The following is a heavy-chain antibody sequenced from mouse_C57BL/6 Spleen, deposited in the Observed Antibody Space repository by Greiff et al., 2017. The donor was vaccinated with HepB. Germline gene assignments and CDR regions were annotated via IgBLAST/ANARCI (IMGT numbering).Heavy chain of an antibody. CDR3: ARRGYGSPYYFDY. J-gene: IGHJ2*01. CDR1: GYTFTDYY. Sequence: VQLQQSGPVLVKPGASVKMSCKASGYTFTDYYMNWVKQSHGKSLEWIGVINPYNGGTSYNQKFKGKATLTVDKSSSTAYMELNSLTSEDSAVYYCARRGYGSPYYFDYWGQGTTLTVSS. V-gene: IGHV1-19*01. CDR2: INPYNGGT. D-gene: IGHD1-1*01.